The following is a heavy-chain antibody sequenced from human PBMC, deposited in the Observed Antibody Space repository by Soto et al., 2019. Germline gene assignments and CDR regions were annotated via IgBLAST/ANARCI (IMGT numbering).Heavy chain of an antibody. D-gene: IGHD5-12*01. J-gene: IGHJ2*01. V-gene: IGHV1-69*02. Sequence: SVKVSCKASGDTFSSYTISWVRQAPGQGLEWMGRIIPILGIANYAQKFQGRVTITADKSTSTAYMELSSLRSEDTAVYYCASAGYGRTGVFDLWGRGTLVTVSS. CDR2: IIPILGIA. CDR3: ASAGYGRTGVFDL. CDR1: GDTFSSYT.